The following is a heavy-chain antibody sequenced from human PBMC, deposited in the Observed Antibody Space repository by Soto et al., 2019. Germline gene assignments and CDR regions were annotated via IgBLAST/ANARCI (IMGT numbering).Heavy chain of an antibody. CDR2: IWYDESKK. D-gene: IGHD3-9*01. CDR1: GFSFSLYG. J-gene: IGHJ6*02. V-gene: IGHV3-33*01. CDR3: ARSPYTTGYHYGMDV. Sequence: PGGSLRLSCAASGFSFSLYGMQWVRQAPGKGLEWVAVIWYDESKKFYADSVQGPFTISRDNSKSALFLQMNSLRVEDTAVYYCARSPYTTGYHYGMDVWGQGTTVTVSS.